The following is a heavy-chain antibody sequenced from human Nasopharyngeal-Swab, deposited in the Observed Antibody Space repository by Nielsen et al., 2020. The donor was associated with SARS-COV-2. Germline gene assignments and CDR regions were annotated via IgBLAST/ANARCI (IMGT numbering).Heavy chain of an antibody. CDR2: IDWDDEK. J-gene: IGHJ4*02. D-gene: IGHD1-1*01. Sequence: SSPTLLKPTPTLTLTCTFSGFSLSTSGMSLSWIRQPPGKALEWIALIDWDDEKYYSTALKTSLTISKDTSKNQVVLTMTNMDPVDTATYYCARVPATGYYFDYWGQGTLVTVSS. CDR1: GFSLSTSGMS. V-gene: IGHV2-70*01. CDR3: ARVPATGYYFDY.